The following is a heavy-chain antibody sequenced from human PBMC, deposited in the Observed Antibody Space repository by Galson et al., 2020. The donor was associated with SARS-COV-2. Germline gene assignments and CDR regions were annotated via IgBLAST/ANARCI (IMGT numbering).Heavy chain of an antibody. V-gene: IGHV3-30-3*01. J-gene: IGHJ4*02. D-gene: IGHD1-26*01. CDR1: GFTLSTYP. CDR2: ISYNETNR. CDR3: ASLLVGTGVLDS. Sequence: TGGSLTLSCAVSGFTLSTYPMHWVRQAPGKGLEWVAVISYNETNRYYADSVKGRFTISRDNSKSTVYLQMNSLRAEDTAVYYCASLLVGTGVLDSWGQGTLVIVAS.